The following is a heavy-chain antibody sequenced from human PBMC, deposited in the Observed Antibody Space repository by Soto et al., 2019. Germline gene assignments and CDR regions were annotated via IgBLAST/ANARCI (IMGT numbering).Heavy chain of an antibody. J-gene: IGHJ4*02. CDR1: GFTFSSYA. CDR2: ISYDGSNK. D-gene: IGHD2-15*01. V-gene: IGHV3-30-3*01. CDR3: ARSHCSGGSCCSYFDY. Sequence: GGSLRLSCAASGFTFSSYAMHWGRQAPGKGLEWVAVISYDGSNKYYADSVKGRFTISRDNSKNTLYLQMNSLRAEDTAVYYCARSHCSGGSCCSYFDYWGQGTLVTSPQ.